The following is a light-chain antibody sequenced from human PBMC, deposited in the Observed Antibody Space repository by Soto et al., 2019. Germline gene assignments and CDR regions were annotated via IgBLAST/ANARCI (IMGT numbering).Light chain of an antibody. Sequence: DIQMTQSPSTLSASVGGRVTITCRASQSISSWLAWYQQKPGKAPKLLIYDASSVESGVPSRCSGSGSGTEFTLTISSLQPDDFATYYCQQYNSYSGTFGQGTKVDI. CDR3: QQYNSYSGT. CDR2: DAS. CDR1: QSISSW. J-gene: IGKJ1*01. V-gene: IGKV1-5*01.